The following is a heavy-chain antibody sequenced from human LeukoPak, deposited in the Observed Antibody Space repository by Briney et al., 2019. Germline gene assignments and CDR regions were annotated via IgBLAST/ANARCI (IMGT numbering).Heavy chain of an antibody. CDR3: ARASRAFPFDY. D-gene: IGHD3-16*01. CDR2: ISSNGGTT. J-gene: IGHJ4*02. Sequence: PGGSLRLSCAASGFTFSSYAMHWVRQAPGKGLEYVSAISSNGGTTYYANSVKGRFTISRDNSKNMLYLQMGSLRAEDMAVYYCARASRAFPFDYWGQGTLVTVSS. CDR1: GFTFSSYA. V-gene: IGHV3-64*01.